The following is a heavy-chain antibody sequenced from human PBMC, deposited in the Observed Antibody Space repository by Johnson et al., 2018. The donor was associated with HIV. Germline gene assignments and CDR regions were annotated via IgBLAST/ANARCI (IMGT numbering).Heavy chain of an antibody. CDR1: GFTFSDYY. V-gene: IGHV3-11*04. Sequence: QMQLVESGGGLVKPGGSLRLSCAASGFTFSDYYMSWIRQAPGKGLEWVSAISGSGGSTYYADSVKGRFTISRDNAKKSLYLQMNSLRDEDTAVYYCARESTPWGADYVGYGFDIWGQGTRVTVSS. D-gene: IGHD4-17*01. CDR2: ISGSGGST. J-gene: IGHJ3*02. CDR3: ARESTPWGADYVGYGFDI.